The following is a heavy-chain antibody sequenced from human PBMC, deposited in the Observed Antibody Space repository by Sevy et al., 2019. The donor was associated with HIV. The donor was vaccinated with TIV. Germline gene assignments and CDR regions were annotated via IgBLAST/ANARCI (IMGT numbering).Heavy chain of an antibody. D-gene: IGHD6-19*01. CDR1: GFTFSFYT. CDR3: ARELGVAGPEEFDY. CDR2: VSYDGRNK. V-gene: IGHV3-30*09. Sequence: GGSLRLSCVASGFTFSFYTMHWVRQAPGKGLEWVAAVSYDGRNKYYADSVKGRFAISRDNSNNTLFLQMNTLRGDDTAVYYCARELGVAGPEEFDYWGRGTLVTVSS. J-gene: IGHJ4*02.